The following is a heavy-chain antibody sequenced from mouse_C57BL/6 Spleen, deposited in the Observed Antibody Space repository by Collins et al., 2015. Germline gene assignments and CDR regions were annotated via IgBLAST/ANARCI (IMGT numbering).Heavy chain of an antibody. CDR2: INPANDNT. CDR1: GFFIKNIY. J-gene: IGHJ3*01. D-gene: IGHD2-3*01. Sequence: EVLLQQSVADLVRPGASVKLSCTVSGFFIKNIYTHWVKQRPEQGLEWIGMINPANDNTKYVPKFQGKATISADTSSNTAYLQLSSLTSEDTAIYYCVSPYDGYFLASYWGQGTLVTVSA. CDR3: VSPYDGYFLASY. V-gene: IGHV14-3*01.